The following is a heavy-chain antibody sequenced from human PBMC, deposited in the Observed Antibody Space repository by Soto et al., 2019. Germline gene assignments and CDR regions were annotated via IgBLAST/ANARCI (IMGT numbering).Heavy chain of an antibody. D-gene: IGHD3-22*01. J-gene: IGHJ5*02. CDR2: IIPIFGTA. CDR3: ARVRWYYDSSGYYSDP. Sequence: QVQLVQSGAEVKKPGSSVKVSCKASGGTFSSYAISWVRQAPGQGLEWMGGIIPIFGTANYAQKFQGRVTITADESTSIAYMELSRLRSEDTAVYYCARVRWYYDSSGYYSDPWGQGTLLTVSS. V-gene: IGHV1-69*01. CDR1: GGTFSSYA.